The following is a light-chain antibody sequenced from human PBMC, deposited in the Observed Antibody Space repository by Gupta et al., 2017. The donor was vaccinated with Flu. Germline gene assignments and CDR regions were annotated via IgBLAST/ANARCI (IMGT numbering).Light chain of an antibody. CDR2: EGS. CDR1: SSDIGASNY. V-gene: IGLV2-8*01. J-gene: IGLJ1*01. CDR3: CSYGVNDV. Sequence: GQSVAISCTGTSSDIGASNYVSWYQQHPGKAPKLMIYEGSKRPSGVPDRFSGSKSGNTASLTVSGLQAEDEADYYCCSYGVNDVFGTGTKVTVL.